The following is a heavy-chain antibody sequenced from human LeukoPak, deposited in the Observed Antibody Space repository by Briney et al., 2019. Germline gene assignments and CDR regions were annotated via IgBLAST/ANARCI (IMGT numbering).Heavy chain of an antibody. CDR1: GFTLSNYG. CDR2: ISGSGGST. D-gene: IGHD3-22*01. Sequence: GGSLRFSCAVSGFTLSNYGMSWVRQAPGKGLEWVAGISGSGGSTNYAASVKGRFTISRDNPKNTLYLQMNSLRAEDTAVYFCAKRGVVIRVILVGFHKEAYYFDSWGQGALVIVSS. J-gene: IGHJ4*02. CDR3: AKRGVVIRVILVGFHKEAYYFDS. V-gene: IGHV3-23*01.